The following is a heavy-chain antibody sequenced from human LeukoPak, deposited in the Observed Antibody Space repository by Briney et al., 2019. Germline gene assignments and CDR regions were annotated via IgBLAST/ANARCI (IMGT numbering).Heavy chain of an antibody. Sequence: GASVKVSCKASGGTFSSHAISWVRQAPGQGLEWMGGIIPIFGTANYAQKFQGRVTITTDESTSTAYMELSSLRSEDTAVYYCARHSGYDVRGYYYYYMDVWGKGTTVTVSS. J-gene: IGHJ6*03. CDR1: GGTFSSHA. D-gene: IGHD5-12*01. V-gene: IGHV1-69*05. CDR2: IIPIFGTA. CDR3: ARHSGYDVRGYYYYYMDV.